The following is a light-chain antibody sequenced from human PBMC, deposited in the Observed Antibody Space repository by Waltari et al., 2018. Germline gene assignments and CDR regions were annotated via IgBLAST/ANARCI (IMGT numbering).Light chain of an antibody. Sequence: QSVLTQPPSVSAAPGQRVSISCTGSSSNIAAGYDVNWYQQLPGTAPKLLIYGNTNRPSGVPDRFSGSKSGSSASLAITGLQAEDEADYYCQSYDSRLTGSVFGGGTKLTVL. CDR3: QSYDSRLTGSV. V-gene: IGLV1-40*01. CDR1: SSNIAAGYD. CDR2: GNT. J-gene: IGLJ2*01.